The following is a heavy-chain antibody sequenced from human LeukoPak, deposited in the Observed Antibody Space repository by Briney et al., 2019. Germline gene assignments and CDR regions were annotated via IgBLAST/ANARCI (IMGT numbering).Heavy chain of an antibody. J-gene: IGHJ4*02. Sequence: ASAKVSCKASGYTFTSYGISWVRQAPGQGLEWMGWISVYNGNTNYAQKLQGRVTMTTDTSTSTAYMELRSLRSDDTAVYYCARGDRDGYTFDYWGQGTLVTVSS. V-gene: IGHV1-18*01. CDR1: GYTFTSYG. D-gene: IGHD5-24*01. CDR3: ARGDRDGYTFDY. CDR2: ISVYNGNT.